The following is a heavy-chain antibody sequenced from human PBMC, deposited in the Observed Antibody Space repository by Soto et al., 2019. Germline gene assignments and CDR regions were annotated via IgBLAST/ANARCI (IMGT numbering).Heavy chain of an antibody. D-gene: IGHD2-21*02. J-gene: IGHJ4*02. CDR2: IYYSGST. CDR1: SGSISSGGYY. Sequence: PSETLSLTCTVSSGSISSGGYYWSWIRQHPGKGLEWIGYIYYSGSTYYNPSLKSRVTISVDTSKNQFSLKLSSVTAADTAVYYCARHRNRPPWVTIDYWGQGTLVTVSS. CDR3: ARHRNRPPWVTIDY. V-gene: IGHV4-31*03.